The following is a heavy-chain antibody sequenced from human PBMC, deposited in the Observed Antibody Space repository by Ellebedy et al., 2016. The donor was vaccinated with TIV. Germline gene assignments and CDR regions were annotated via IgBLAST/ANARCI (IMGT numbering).Heavy chain of an antibody. CDR2: ISDSGYT. Sequence: MPSETLSLTCTVSGGSISGGDYFWTWIRQPPGTSLEYIGYISDSGYTYYSPSLKSRLAISVAPSKNQFSLKLSSVTAADTGVYYSVRAQELVWPLGMDVWGQGTTVSVSS. J-gene: IGHJ6*02. CDR1: GGSISGGDYF. CDR3: VRAQELVWPLGMDV. D-gene: IGHD6-6*01. V-gene: IGHV4-30-4*01.